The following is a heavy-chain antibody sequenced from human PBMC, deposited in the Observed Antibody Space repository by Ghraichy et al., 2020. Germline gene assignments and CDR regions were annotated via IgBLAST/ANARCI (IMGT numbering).Heavy chain of an antibody. V-gene: IGHV3-30*02. D-gene: IGHD3-3*01. CDR3: AKPEAGYYDFWSGYKGVNYYYGMDV. Sequence: GSLRLSCAASGFTFSSYGMHWVRQAPGKGLEWVTFIRYDGSNKYYADSVKGRFTISRDNSKNTLYLQMNSLRAEYTAVYYCAKPEAGYYDFWSGYKGVNYYYGMDVWGQGTTVTVSS. J-gene: IGHJ6*02. CDR2: IRYDGSNK. CDR1: GFTFSSYG.